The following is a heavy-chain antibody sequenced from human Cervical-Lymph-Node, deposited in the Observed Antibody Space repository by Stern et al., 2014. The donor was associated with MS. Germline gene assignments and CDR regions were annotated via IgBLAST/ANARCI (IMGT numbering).Heavy chain of an antibody. CDR2: ISAYNGNT. Sequence: MQLVESGAEVKKPGASVKVPCKTSGYTLTSYGISWVRQAPGQGLEWMGWISAYNGNTNYAQKLQGRVTLTTDTSTSTAYMEPRSLRSDDTAVYYCARERPIYGGNYYTRPFDYWGQGTLVTVSS. CDR1: GYTLTSYG. V-gene: IGHV1-18*01. J-gene: IGHJ4*02. CDR3: ARERPIYGGNYYTRPFDY. D-gene: IGHD1-26*01.